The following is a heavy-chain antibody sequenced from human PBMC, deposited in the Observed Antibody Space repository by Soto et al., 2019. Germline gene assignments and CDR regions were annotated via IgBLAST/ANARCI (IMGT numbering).Heavy chain of an antibody. D-gene: IGHD3-9*01. CDR3: ATSFRYFDN. J-gene: IGHJ4*01. CDR1: GLTSSRSA. CDR2: ISGSGTST. Sequence: GGSLRLSCEASGLTSSRSAMSWVRQAPGKGLEWVSTISGSGTSTYYADSVKGRFIISRDNSKSIVNLQMNSLRVDDTAVYYCATSFRYFDNWGHGTRVNVSS. V-gene: IGHV3-23*01.